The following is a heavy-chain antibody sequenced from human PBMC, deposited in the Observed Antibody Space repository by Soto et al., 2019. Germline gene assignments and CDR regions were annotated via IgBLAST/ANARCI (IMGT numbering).Heavy chain of an antibody. J-gene: IGHJ5*02. D-gene: IGHD5-12*01. CDR2: IYYSGTT. Sequence: SETLSLTCTVSCDSISTTDYYWGWIRQPPGKGLEWIGSIYYSGTTYYNPSLESRVSISVDTSKNQFSLKLSSVTAADTAVYFCARCSAYNAWFDPWGQGTLVTVS. CDR3: ARCSAYNAWFDP. V-gene: IGHV4-39*01. CDR1: CDSISTTDYY.